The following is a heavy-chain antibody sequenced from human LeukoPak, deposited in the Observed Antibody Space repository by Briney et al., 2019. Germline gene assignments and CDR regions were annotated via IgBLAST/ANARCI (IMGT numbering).Heavy chain of an antibody. J-gene: IGHJ4*02. CDR1: GGSISSSSYY. D-gene: IGHD3-22*01. Sequence: SETLSLTCTVSGGSISSSSYYWGWIRQPPGKGLEWIGYIYYSGSTNYNPSLKSRVTISVDTSKNQFSLKLSSVTAADTAVYYCARVRLNYYDKYYFDYWGQGTLVTVSS. CDR2: IYYSGST. CDR3: ARVRLNYYDKYYFDY. V-gene: IGHV4-61*05.